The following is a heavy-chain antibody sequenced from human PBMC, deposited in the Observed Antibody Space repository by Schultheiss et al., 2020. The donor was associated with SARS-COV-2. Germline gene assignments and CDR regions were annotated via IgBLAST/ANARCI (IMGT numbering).Heavy chain of an antibody. CDR1: GYTFTGYY. J-gene: IGHJ6*02. Sequence: GESLKISCKASGYTFTGYYMHWVRQAPGQGLEWMGWINPNSGGTNYAQKFQGRVTMTRDTSISTAYMELSRLRSDDTAVYYCASSYSFLVRYYYGMDVWGQGTTVTVSS. V-gene: IGHV1-2*02. D-gene: IGHD5-18*01. CDR3: ASSYSFLVRYYYGMDV. CDR2: INPNSGGT.